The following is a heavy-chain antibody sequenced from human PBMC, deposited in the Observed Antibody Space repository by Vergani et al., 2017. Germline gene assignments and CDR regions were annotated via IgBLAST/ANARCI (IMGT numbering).Heavy chain of an antibody. J-gene: IGHJ4*02. V-gene: IGHV1-46*03. D-gene: IGHD3-9*01. Sequence: QVQLVQSGAEVKKPGASVKVSCKASGYTFTDYFMHWVRQAPGQGLEWMGWINPSGGHTNYAQKFQGRVTMTRDTSTSTVYMELSSLRSEDTAIDYCARGDYGILTGYRYWGQGTLVTVSA. CDR3: ARGDYGILTGYRY. CDR2: INPSGGHT. CDR1: GYTFTDYF.